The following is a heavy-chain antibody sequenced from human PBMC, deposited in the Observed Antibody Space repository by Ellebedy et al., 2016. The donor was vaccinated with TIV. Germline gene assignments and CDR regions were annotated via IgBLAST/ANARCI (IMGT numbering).Heavy chain of an antibody. D-gene: IGHD4-23*01. CDR3: ARGGLTNFDF. V-gene: IGHV3-7*01. J-gene: IGHJ4*02. CDR1: GFSFSTSS. Sequence: GESLKISXRASGFSFSTSSMGWVRQASGKALEWVANMDQDGREIRYLDSVRGRFTISRDNVKKTLSLEMNRLSADDTATYYCARGGLTNFDFWGQGTLVTVSS. CDR2: MDQDGREI.